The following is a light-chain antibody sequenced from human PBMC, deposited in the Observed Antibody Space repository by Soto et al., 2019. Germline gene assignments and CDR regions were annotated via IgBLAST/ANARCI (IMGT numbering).Light chain of an antibody. CDR3: QQYNALPLT. Sequence: EIVMTQSPATLSVSPGERVTLSCRASQSVNSNLAWYQQKPGQTPKLLIYVASTRATGIPARFSGSGSGTEFTLPISSLQSEDFSIYYCQQYNALPLTFGGGTKVEFK. CDR1: QSVNSN. V-gene: IGKV3-15*01. CDR2: VAS. J-gene: IGKJ4*01.